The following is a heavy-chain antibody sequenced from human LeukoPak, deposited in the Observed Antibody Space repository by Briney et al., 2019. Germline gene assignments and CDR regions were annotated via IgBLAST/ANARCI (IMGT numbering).Heavy chain of an antibody. CDR1: GGTFSGYY. J-gene: IGHJ5*02. CDR3: ARAGYCSSTSCYNLMYNWFDP. V-gene: IGHV4-34*01. CDR2: INHSGST. D-gene: IGHD2-2*02. Sequence: SETLSLTCAVYGGTFSGYYWSWIRQPPGKGLEWIGEINHSGSTNYNPSLKSRVTISVDTSKNQFSLKLSSVTAADTAVYYCARAGYCSSTSCYNLMYNWFDPWGQGTLVTVSS.